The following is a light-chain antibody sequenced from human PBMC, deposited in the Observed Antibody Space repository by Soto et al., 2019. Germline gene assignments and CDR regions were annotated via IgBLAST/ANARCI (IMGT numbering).Light chain of an antibody. V-gene: IGLV2-23*02. CDR1: SSDLGSYDL. J-gene: IGLJ1*01. CDR3: SSYAGSGTFYV. CDR2: EVT. Sequence: QSALTQPVSVSGSPGQSITIPCTGTSSDLGSYDLVSWYQQHPGKAPKLMVYEVTKRPSGVSNRFSGSKSGNTASLTISGLQAEDEADYSCSSYAGSGTFYVFGSGTKVTVL.